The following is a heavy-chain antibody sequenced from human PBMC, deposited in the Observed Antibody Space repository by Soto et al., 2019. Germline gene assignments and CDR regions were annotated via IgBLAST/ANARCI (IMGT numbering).Heavy chain of an antibody. CDR2: INHSGSP. CDR1: GGSFSGYH. Sequence: SETLSLTCAVYGGSFSGYHWSWIRQPPGKGLEWIGEINHSGSPNYNPSLKSRVTISVDTSKNQFSLKLNSVTAADTAVYYCARVDDYWGQGTLVTSPQ. CDR3: ARVDDY. V-gene: IGHV4-34*01. J-gene: IGHJ4*02.